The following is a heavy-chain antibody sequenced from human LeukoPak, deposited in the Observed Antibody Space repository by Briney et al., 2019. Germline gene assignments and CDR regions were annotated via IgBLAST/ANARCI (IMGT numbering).Heavy chain of an antibody. D-gene: IGHD1-26*01. CDR3: APGSYSVVDF. J-gene: IGHJ4*02. V-gene: IGHV3-23*01. CDR2: ISGSGGNI. CDR1: GFTFGKYW. Sequence: VGALRLSCVASGFTFGKYWMSWVRQAPGKGLEWVSAISGSGGNIYYADSVMGRFTISRDNSKNTLYLQMNSLRAEDTAVYYCAPGSYSVVDFWGQGSLVTVSS.